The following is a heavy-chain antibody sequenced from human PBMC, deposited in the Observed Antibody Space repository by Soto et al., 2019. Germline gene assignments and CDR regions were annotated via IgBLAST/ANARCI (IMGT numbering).Heavy chain of an antibody. CDR1: GDTFTDYY. Sequence: QVQLVQSGAEVKKPGASVKVSCKASGDTFTDYYIHWVRQAPGQGLEWMGTVNPSGGHTTYAQHFLGRMTVTRDTTTSALYLELTSLTSEDTAIYYCARGGHVGVVTAALDYWGQGTLVTVAS. D-gene: IGHD2-21*02. CDR2: VNPSGGHT. J-gene: IGHJ4*02. V-gene: IGHV1-46*01. CDR3: ARGGHVGVVTAALDY.